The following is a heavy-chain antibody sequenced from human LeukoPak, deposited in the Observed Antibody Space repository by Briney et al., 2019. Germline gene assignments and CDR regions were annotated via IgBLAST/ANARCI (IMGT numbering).Heavy chain of an antibody. CDR3: ARGGSSWHESY. V-gene: IGHV3-11*05. Sequence: GGSLRLSCAASGFTFSDYYMSWIRQAPGKGLEWVSYISSRSDYTNYADSVKGRFTISRDNAKNSLYLQVNSLRAEDTAVYYCARGGSSWHESYWGQGTLVTVSS. CDR1: GFTFSDYY. D-gene: IGHD6-13*01. CDR2: ISSRSDYT. J-gene: IGHJ4*02.